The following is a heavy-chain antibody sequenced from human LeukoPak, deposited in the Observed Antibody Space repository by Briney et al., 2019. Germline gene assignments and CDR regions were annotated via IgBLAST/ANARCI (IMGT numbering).Heavy chain of an antibody. Sequence: SETLSLTCTVSGGSISSGSYYWSWIRQPAGKGLEWIGRIYTSGSTNYNPSLKSRVTISVDTSKNQFSLKLSSVTAADTAMYYCARLRQYFSGWYPYYFDYWGQGTLVTVSS. V-gene: IGHV4-61*02. D-gene: IGHD6-19*01. CDR1: GGSISSGSYY. CDR3: ARLRQYFSGWYPYYFDY. CDR2: IYTSGST. J-gene: IGHJ4*02.